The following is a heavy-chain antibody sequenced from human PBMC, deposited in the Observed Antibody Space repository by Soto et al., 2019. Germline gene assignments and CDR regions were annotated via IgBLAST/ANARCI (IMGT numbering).Heavy chain of an antibody. J-gene: IGHJ4*02. CDR1: GGSFSGYY. V-gene: IGHV4-59*08. D-gene: IGHD4-17*01. CDR2: IYYSGST. CDR3: AGSTVTTPIDY. Sequence: LSLTCAVYGGSFSGYYWSWIRQPPGKGLEWIGYIYYSGSTNYNPSLKSRVTISVDTSKNQFSLKLSSVTAADTAVYYCAGSTVTTPIDYWGQGTLVTVSS.